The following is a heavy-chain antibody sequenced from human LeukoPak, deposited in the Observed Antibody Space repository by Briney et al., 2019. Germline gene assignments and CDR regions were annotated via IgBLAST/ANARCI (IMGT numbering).Heavy chain of an antibody. V-gene: IGHV3-53*05. Sequence: PGGSLRLSCAASGFTVSSNYMSWVRQAPGKGLEWVSLIYAGGSTYYADSVKGRFTISRDNSKNTLYLQMNSLRAEDTAVYYCASGYCSSTSCYGLFGAFDIWGQGTMVTVSS. CDR2: IYAGGST. J-gene: IGHJ3*02. D-gene: IGHD2-2*01. CDR1: GFTVSSNY. CDR3: ASGYCSSTSCYGLFGAFDI.